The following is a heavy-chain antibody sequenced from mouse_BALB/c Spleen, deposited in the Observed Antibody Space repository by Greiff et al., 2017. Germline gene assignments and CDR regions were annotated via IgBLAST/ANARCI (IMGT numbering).Heavy chain of an antibody. Sequence: QVQLKQSGAELMKPGASVKISCKATGYTFSSYWIEWVKQRPGHGLEWIGEILPGSGSTNYNEKFKGKATFTADTSSNTAYMQLSSLTSEDSAVYYCARDPHYYAMDYWGQGTSVTVSS. V-gene: IGHV1-9*01. J-gene: IGHJ4*01. CDR1: GYTFSSYW. CDR2: ILPGSGST. CDR3: ARDPHYYAMDY.